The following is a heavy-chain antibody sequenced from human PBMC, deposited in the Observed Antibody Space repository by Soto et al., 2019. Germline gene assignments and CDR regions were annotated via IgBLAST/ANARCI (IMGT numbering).Heavy chain of an antibody. V-gene: IGHV3-7*01. CDR3: ARVQVTRGYNWFDP. Sequence: EVQLVESGGGLVQPGGSLRLSCAASGFSFSSYWMSWVRQAPGKGLEWLANIKQDGSQQYYVDSVKGRFTISRDKAKNSLYLQMNSLRAEDTAVYYCARVQVTRGYNWFDPWGQGTLVTVSS. J-gene: IGHJ5*02. CDR1: GFSFSSYW. D-gene: IGHD4-4*01. CDR2: IKQDGSQQ.